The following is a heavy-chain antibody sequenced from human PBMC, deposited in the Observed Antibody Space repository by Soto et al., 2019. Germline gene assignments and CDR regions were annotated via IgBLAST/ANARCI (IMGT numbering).Heavy chain of an antibody. CDR1: GDSVSSNSAA. CDR3: ARGVAVARNGPRAFDP. CDR2: TYYRSKWYN. J-gene: IGHJ5*02. V-gene: IGHV6-1*01. D-gene: IGHD6-19*01. Sequence: SPTLSLTCAISGDSVSSNSAAWNWIRQSPSRGLEWLGRTYYRSKWYNDYAVTVKSRITINPETSKNQFSLQLNTVTPEYTAVYYCARGVAVARNGPRAFDPWGQGTLVTVSS.